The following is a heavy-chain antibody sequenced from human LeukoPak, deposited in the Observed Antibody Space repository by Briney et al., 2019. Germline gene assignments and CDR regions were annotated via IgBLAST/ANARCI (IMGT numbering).Heavy chain of an antibody. CDR3: ARLTIFGVVNFDY. CDR2: IYYSGST. Sequence: PSETLSLTCTVSGGSISSYYWSWIRQPAGKGLEWIGSIYYSGSTYYNPSLKSRVTISVDTSKNQFSLKLSSVTAADTAVYYCARLTIFGVVNFDYWGQGTLVTVSS. CDR1: GGSISSYY. D-gene: IGHD3-3*01. V-gene: IGHV4-59*05. J-gene: IGHJ4*02.